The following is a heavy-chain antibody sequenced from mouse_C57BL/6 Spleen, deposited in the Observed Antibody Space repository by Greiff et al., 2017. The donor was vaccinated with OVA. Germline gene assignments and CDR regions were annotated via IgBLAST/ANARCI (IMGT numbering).Heavy chain of an antibody. J-gene: IGHJ4*01. Sequence: QVTLKESGAELVRPGASVKLSCKASGYTFTDYYINWVKQRPGQGLEWIARIYPGSGNTYYNEKFKGKATLTAEKSSSTAYMQLSSLTSEDSAVYFCAREGGAYYGYAMDYWGQGTSVTVSS. CDR3: AREGGAYYGYAMDY. CDR2: IYPGSGNT. D-gene: IGHD1-1*01. V-gene: IGHV1-76*01. CDR1: GYTFTDYY.